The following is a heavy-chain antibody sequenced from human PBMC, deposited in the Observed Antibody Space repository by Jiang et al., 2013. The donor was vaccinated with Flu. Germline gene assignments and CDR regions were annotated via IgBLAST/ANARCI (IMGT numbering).Heavy chain of an antibody. CDR1: GGSISSSSYY. J-gene: IGHJ4*02. CDR2: IYHSGST. V-gene: IGHV4-39*01. D-gene: IGHD2-21*01. Sequence: VLLKPSETLSLTCTVSGGSISSSSYYWGWIRQPPGKGLEWIGSIYHSGSTYYNPSLKSRVIISVDTSKNQFSLKVNSVTAADTAVYYCAANCGGDCSATNRPKKDFDYWGQGTLVTSPQ. CDR3: AANCGGDCSATNRPKKDFDY.